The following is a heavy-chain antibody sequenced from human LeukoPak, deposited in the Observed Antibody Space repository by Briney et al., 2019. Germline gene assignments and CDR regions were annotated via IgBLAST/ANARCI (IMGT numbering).Heavy chain of an antibody. CDR1: GGTFSSYA. CDR3: ASQKMGYCSGGSCYSNDY. Sequence: ASVKVSCKASGGTFSSYAISWVRQAPGQGLEWMGGIIPIFGTANYAQKFQGRVTITADKSTSTAYMELSSLRSEDTAVYYCASQKMGYCSGGSCYSNDYWGQGTLVTVSS. J-gene: IGHJ4*02. CDR2: IIPIFGTA. V-gene: IGHV1-69*06. D-gene: IGHD2-15*01.